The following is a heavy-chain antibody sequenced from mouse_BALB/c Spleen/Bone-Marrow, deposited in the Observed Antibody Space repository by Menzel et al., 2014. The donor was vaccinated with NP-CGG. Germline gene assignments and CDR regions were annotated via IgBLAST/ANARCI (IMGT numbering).Heavy chain of an antibody. Sequence: LVESGAELVKPGASVKLSCKASGYTFTSYYMYWVKQRPGQGLEWIGGINPSNGGTNFNEKFKSKATLTVDKSSSTACMQLNSLTSEDSAVYYCTRDHYYYGSSYWYFDVWGAGTTVTVSS. CDR3: TRDHYYYGSSYWYFDV. J-gene: IGHJ1*01. D-gene: IGHD1-1*01. CDR2: INPSNGGT. V-gene: IGHV1S81*02. CDR1: GYTFTSYY.